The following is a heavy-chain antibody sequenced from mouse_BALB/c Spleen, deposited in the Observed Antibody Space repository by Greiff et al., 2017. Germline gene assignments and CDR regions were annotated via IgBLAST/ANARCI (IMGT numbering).Heavy chain of an antibody. Sequence: EVKLVESGGGLVKPGGSLKLSCAASGFAFSSYDMSWVRQTPEKRLEWVAYISSGGGSTYYPDTVKGRFTISRDNAKNTLYLQRSSLKSEDTAMYYCARHSITTVYAMDYWGQGTSGTVSS. CDR1: GFAFSSYD. J-gene: IGHJ4*01. CDR2: ISSGGGST. CDR3: ARHSITTVYAMDY. D-gene: IGHD1-1*01. V-gene: IGHV5-12-1*01.